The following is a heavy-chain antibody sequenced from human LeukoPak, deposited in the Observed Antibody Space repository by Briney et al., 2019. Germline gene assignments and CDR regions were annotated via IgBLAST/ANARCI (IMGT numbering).Heavy chain of an antibody. D-gene: IGHD2-2*01. Sequence: ASVKVSCKASGYTFTSYDINWVQQATGQGLEWMGWMNPNSGNTGYAQKFQGRVTMTRNTSISTAYMELSSLRSEDTAVYYCARGDLNGIVVVPAAPASDYWGQGTLVTVSS. J-gene: IGHJ4*02. CDR2: MNPNSGNT. CDR1: GYTFTSYD. V-gene: IGHV1-8*01. CDR3: ARGDLNGIVVVPAAPASDY.